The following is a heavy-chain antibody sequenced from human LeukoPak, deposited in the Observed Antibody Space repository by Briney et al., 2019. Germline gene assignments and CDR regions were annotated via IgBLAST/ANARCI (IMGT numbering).Heavy chain of an antibody. D-gene: IGHD3-22*01. V-gene: IGHV1-2*02. CDR3: ARGGKNVVVITYYFDY. J-gene: IGHJ4*02. Sequence: AAVQVSCKASGYTFTDYYIHWVRKAPGQGLEWMGWMNPDGGATNYGEKFQGRVAMIRDTSISTAFMELSSLTSDDTAVYYCARGGKNVVVITYYFDYWGQGTLVTVSS. CDR1: GYTFTDYY. CDR2: MNPDGGAT.